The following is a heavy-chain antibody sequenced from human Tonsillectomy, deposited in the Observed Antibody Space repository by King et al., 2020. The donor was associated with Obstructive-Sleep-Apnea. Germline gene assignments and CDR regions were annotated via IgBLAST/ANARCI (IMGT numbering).Heavy chain of an antibody. J-gene: IGHJ1*01. CDR3: ASFVPYIGAADTAFAEYFQH. CDR1: GFTFSSYG. V-gene: IGHV3-30-3*01. CDR2: ISYDGSNK. D-gene: IGHD6-13*01. Sequence: VQLVESGGGVVQPGGSLRLSCAASGFTFSSYGMHWVRQAPGKGLEWVAVISYDGSNKYYADSVKGRFTISRDNSRNTLYLQMNSLRAEDTAVYYCASFVPYIGAADTAFAEYFQHWGQGTLVTVSS.